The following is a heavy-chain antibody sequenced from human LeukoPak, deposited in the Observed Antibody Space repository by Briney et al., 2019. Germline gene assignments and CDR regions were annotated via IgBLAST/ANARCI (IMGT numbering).Heavy chain of an antibody. Sequence: GGSLRLSCAASGFIFSSYGMHWVRQAPGKGLEWVAVIWYDGSNKYYTDSVKGRLTISRDNSKNTLYLQMNSLRAEDTAVYYCAREGPRGNSQFDYWGQGTLVTVSS. V-gene: IGHV3-33*01. D-gene: IGHD2/OR15-2a*01. CDR3: AREGPRGNSQFDY. J-gene: IGHJ4*02. CDR2: IWYDGSNK. CDR1: GFIFSSYG.